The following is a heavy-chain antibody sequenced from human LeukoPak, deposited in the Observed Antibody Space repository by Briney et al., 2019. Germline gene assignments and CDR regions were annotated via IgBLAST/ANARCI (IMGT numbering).Heavy chain of an antibody. CDR3: ARHSYGESHPPDH. CDR2: IYPGDSDT. D-gene: IGHD3-10*01. CDR1: GYSFTSYW. Sequence: GESLKISCKGSGYSFTSYWVGWVRQMPGKGLEWMGIIYPGDSDTRYSPSFQGQVTISADKSISTAYLQWSSLKASDTAMYYRARHSYGESHPPDHWGQGTLVTVSS. J-gene: IGHJ4*02. V-gene: IGHV5-51*01.